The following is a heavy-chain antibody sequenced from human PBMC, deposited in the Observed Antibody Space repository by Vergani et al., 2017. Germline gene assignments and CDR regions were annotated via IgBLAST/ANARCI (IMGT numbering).Heavy chain of an antibody. CDR1: GGPLSSYY. Sequence: QVQLQESGPGLVKPSETLSLTCTVSGGPLSSYYWSWIRQPPGKGLEWIGYIYYSGSTNYNHSLKSRVTISVDKSKHQFSLKLSYVTAADTAVYYCASQTIYSGWYSAGAFDIWGQGTMVTVSS. V-gene: IGHV4-59*01. J-gene: IGHJ3*02. CDR2: IYYSGST. D-gene: IGHD6-19*01. CDR3: ASQTIYSGWYSAGAFDI.